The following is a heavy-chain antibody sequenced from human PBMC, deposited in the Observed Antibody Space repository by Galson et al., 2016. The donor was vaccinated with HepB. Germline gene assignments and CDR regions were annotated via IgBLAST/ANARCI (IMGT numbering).Heavy chain of an antibody. Sequence: SLRLSCAASGFNFRACGMHWLRQAPGKGLKWVAVIWYDGSNKQFADSVKGRFTISRDNSKNTVYLQMNSLRAEDTAVYYCARGDYGAYSPFGMDVWGQGTTVTVSS. D-gene: IGHD4-17*01. CDR3: ARGDYGAYSPFGMDV. V-gene: IGHV3-33*01. J-gene: IGHJ6*02. CDR1: GFNFRACG. CDR2: IWYDGSNK.